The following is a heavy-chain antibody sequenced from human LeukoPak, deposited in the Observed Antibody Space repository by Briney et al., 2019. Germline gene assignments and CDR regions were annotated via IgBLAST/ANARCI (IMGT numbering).Heavy chain of an antibody. CDR2: INHSGST. Sequence: SETLSLTCAVYGGSFSGYYWSWNRQPPGKGLEWIGEINHSGSTNYNPSLKSRVTISVDTSKSQFSLKLSSVTAADTAVYYCARGVWLRMGYYYGMDVWGQGTTVTVSS. J-gene: IGHJ6*02. D-gene: IGHD5-12*01. CDR3: ARGVWLRMGYYYGMDV. CDR1: GGSFSGYY. V-gene: IGHV4-34*01.